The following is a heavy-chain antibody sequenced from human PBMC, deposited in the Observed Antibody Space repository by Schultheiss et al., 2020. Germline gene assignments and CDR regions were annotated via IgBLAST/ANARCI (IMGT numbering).Heavy chain of an antibody. V-gene: IGHV3-53*01. Sequence: GGSLRLSCAASGFTVSSNYMSWVRQAPGKGLEWVSAISGSGGSTYYADSVKGRFTISRDNAKNSLYLQMNSLRAEDTAVYYCARDGGDYGMDVWGQGTTVTVSS. CDR1: GFTVSSNY. J-gene: IGHJ6*02. D-gene: IGHD3-16*01. CDR2: ISGSGGST. CDR3: ARDGGDYGMDV.